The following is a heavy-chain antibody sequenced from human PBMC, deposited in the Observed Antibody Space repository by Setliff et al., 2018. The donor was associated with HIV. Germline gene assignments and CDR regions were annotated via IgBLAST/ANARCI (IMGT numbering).Heavy chain of an antibody. CDR2: IYWDDDK. CDR1: GFSLNTHGVS. D-gene: IGHD3-3*01. Sequence: SGPTLVNPPQESLTLTCIFSGFSLNTHGVSLGWTRQSPGKGLEWLALIYWDDDKRYSPPLRARLTISRDTSKDQVVLTMTDMDPVDTATYYCARRLEDYDAFDMWDQGTKVTVSS. V-gene: IGHV2-5*02. CDR3: ARRLEDYDAFDM. J-gene: IGHJ3*02.